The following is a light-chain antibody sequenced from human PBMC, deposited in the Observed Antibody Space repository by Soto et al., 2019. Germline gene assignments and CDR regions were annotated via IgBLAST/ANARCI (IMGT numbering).Light chain of an antibody. CDR1: SSDVGGYNY. Sequence: QSALTQPASVSGSPGQSITISCTGTSSDVGGYNYVSWYQQHPGKAPKLMIYDVSNRPSGVSNRFSGSKSGNTASLTISGLQAEEEADYYCSSYTSSNFVVFGGGTKLTVL. CDR3: SSYTSSNFVV. J-gene: IGLJ2*01. V-gene: IGLV2-14*01. CDR2: DVS.